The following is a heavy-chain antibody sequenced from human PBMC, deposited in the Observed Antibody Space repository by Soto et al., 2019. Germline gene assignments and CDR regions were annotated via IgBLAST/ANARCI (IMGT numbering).Heavy chain of an antibody. J-gene: IGHJ6*02. D-gene: IGHD5-12*01. CDR3: ASDPGVATHYYYGMDV. V-gene: IGHV1-46*01. CDR1: GYTFTSYY. Sequence: ASVQVSCKASGYTFTSYYMHWVRQAPGQGLEWMGIINPSGGSTSYAQKFQGRVTMTRDTSTSTVYMELSSLRSEDTAVYYCASDPGVATHYYYGMDVWGLGTTVTVSS. CDR2: INPSGGST.